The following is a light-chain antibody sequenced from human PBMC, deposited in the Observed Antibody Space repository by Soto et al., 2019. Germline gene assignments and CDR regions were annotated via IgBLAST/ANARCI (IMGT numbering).Light chain of an antibody. Sequence: QSALTQPASVSGSPGQSITISCTGTSSDVGRYNYVSWYQQYPGKAPKLIIFEVSIRPLGVSNRFSGSKSGTTASLTISGLQIEDEADYFCSSYTGRTSVVFGGGTKLTVL. V-gene: IGLV2-14*01. CDR1: SSDVGRYNY. CDR3: SSYTGRTSVV. CDR2: EVS. J-gene: IGLJ2*01.